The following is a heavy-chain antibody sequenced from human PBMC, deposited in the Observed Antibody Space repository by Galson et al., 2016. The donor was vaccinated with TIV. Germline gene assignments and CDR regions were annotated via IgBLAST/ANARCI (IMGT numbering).Heavy chain of an antibody. CDR1: GDSVSSNSAA. V-gene: IGHV6-1*01. CDR2: TYYRSEWNS. J-gene: IGHJ6*02. CDR3: ARGRSGYNSTYYYHGMDV. D-gene: IGHD5-24*01. Sequence: CAISGDSVSSNSAAWNWIRQSPSRGLEWLGRTYYRSEWNSDYAVSVRSRIVIKADRSKNQFFLQLNSVTPEDTAVYFCARGRSGYNSTYYYHGMDVWGQGTTVTVSS.